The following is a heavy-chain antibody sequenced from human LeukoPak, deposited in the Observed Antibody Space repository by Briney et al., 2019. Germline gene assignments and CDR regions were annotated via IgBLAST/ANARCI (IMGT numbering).Heavy chain of an antibody. CDR1: RFTFSDYY. Sequence: GGSLRLSCAASRFTFSDYYMTWMRQAPGRGLERVSYISSSGSSTNYADSVKGRFTISRDNAKKSLYLQMNSLRAEDTAVYYCARVPGKYAFDIWGQGTMVSVSS. CDR3: ARVPGKYAFDI. V-gene: IGHV3-11*05. CDR2: ISSSGSST. J-gene: IGHJ3*02.